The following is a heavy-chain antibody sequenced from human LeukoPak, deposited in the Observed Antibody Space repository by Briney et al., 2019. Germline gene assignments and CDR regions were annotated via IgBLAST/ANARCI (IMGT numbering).Heavy chain of an antibody. Sequence: GGSLRLSCAASGFTFSSYAMSWVRQAPGKGLEWVSAISASDGSTYYADSVKGRFTISRDNSKNTLYLQMINLRDEDTAVYYYAKDVISVAGTPRYFDYWGQGTLVTVSS. V-gene: IGHV3-23*01. CDR2: ISASDGST. CDR3: AKDVISVAGTPRYFDY. D-gene: IGHD6-19*01. J-gene: IGHJ4*02. CDR1: GFTFSSYA.